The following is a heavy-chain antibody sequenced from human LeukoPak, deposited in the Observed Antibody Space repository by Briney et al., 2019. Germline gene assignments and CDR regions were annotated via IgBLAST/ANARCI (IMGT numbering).Heavy chain of an antibody. Sequence: SQTLSLTCTVSGGSINSGDYYWSWIRQPPGKGLEWIGYIYYSGSTYYNPSLKSRVTISVDTSKNQFSLKLSSVTAADTAVYYCARAPRGIGQQLVPLSRVFDYWGQGTLVTVSS. CDR2: IYYSGST. D-gene: IGHD6-13*01. CDR1: GGSINSGDYY. V-gene: IGHV4-30-4*01. J-gene: IGHJ4*02. CDR3: ARAPRGIGQQLVPLSRVFDY.